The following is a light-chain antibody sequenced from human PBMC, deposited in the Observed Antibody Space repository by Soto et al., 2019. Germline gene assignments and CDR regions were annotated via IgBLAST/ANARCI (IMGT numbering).Light chain of an antibody. CDR2: AAS. Sequence: DIQMTQSPTSLSASVGDRVTITCRASQGIRNFVAWYHQKPGKPPKLLIYAASTLQSGVPSRFSGSGSGTDFTLTINSLQPEDVATYSCQKYSSVPVFGPGTKVEI. CDR3: QKYSSVPV. V-gene: IGKV1-27*01. CDR1: QGIRNF. J-gene: IGKJ3*01.